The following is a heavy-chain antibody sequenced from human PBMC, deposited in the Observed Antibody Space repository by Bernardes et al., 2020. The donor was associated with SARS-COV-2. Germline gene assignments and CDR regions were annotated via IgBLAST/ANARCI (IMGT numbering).Heavy chain of an antibody. CDR1: GGSISTNY. V-gene: IGHV4-59*08. Sequence: SETLSLTCSVSGGSISTNYWTWIRQPPGKGLEWIGYIHSRGSTNYNPSLKSRLSASIDTSKNQFSLKLTSVTAADTAVYYCVKGATTFDSWGQGTLVTVSS. D-gene: IGHD1-1*01. CDR3: VKGATTFDS. J-gene: IGHJ4*02. CDR2: IHSRGST.